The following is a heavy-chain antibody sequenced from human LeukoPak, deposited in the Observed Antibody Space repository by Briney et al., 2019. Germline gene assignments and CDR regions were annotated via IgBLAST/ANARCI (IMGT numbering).Heavy chain of an antibody. CDR2: INHSGST. CDR1: GGSFSGYY. J-gene: IGHJ3*02. CDR3: ARVRRITIFGVATRKDAFDI. V-gene: IGHV4-34*01. D-gene: IGHD3-3*01. Sequence: SETLSLTCAVYGGSFSGYYWSWIRQPPGKGLEWIGEINHSGSTNYNPSLKSRVTISVDTSKNQFSLELSSVTAADTAVYYCARVRRITIFGVATRKDAFDIWGQGTMVTVSS.